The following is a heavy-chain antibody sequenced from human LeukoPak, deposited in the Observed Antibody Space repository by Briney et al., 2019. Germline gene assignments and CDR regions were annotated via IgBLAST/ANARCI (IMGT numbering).Heavy chain of an antibody. V-gene: IGHV1-2*02. J-gene: IGHJ4*02. D-gene: IGHD5-18*01. CDR3: AAALGYSSY. CDR1: GYTFTGYY. Sequence: GASVKVSCKASGYTFTGYYMHWVRQAPGQGLEWMGWINPNSGGTNYAQKFQGRVTMTRDTSISTAYMELSSLRSEDTAVYYCAAALGYSSYWGQGTLVTVSS. CDR2: INPNSGGT.